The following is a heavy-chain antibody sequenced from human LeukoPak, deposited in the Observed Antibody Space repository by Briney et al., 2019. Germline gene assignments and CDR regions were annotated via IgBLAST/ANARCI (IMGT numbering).Heavy chain of an antibody. D-gene: IGHD6-13*01. CDR2: ISSSSNYI. CDR1: GFSFSSDS. J-gene: IGHJ4*02. V-gene: IGHV3-21*01. Sequence: PGGSLRLSCTASGFSFSSDSMNWVRQAPGKGLEWVSSISSSSNYIYYADSMKGRFTISRDNAKSSLYLQMNSLRAEDTAVYYCAREGIAGYYFDYWGQGTLITVSS. CDR3: AREGIAGYYFDY.